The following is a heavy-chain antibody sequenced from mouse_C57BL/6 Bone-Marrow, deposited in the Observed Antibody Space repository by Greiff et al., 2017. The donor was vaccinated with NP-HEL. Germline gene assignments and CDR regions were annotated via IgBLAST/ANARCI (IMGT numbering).Heavy chain of an antibody. V-gene: IGHV1-54*01. J-gene: IGHJ1*03. CDR3: ARERSTVVADWYFDG. Sequence: VQLQQSGAELVRPGTSVKVSCKASGYAFTNYLIEWVKQRPGQGLEWIGVINPGSGCTNYNEKFKGTATVTADKSSSTAYMQLSSLTAEDSAVDFGARERSTVVADWYFDGRGTGTTVTVDS. CDR2: INPGSGCT. CDR1: GYAFTNYL. D-gene: IGHD1-1*01.